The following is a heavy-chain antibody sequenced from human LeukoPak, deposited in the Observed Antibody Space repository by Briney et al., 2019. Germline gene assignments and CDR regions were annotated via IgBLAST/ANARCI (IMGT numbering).Heavy chain of an antibody. J-gene: IGHJ6*02. Sequence: GGSLRLSCSASGFSLSNYGMHWVRQAPGKGLEWVAVISYDGATKFYADSVKGRVTISRDNSKNTVSLQMHSLRPEDSAVYYCTNPPLCFGGTCYGLGHNVWGQGTMVIVSS. CDR1: GFSLSNYG. CDR2: ISYDGATK. V-gene: IGHV3-30*18. D-gene: IGHD2-15*01. CDR3: TNPPLCFGGTCYGLGHNV.